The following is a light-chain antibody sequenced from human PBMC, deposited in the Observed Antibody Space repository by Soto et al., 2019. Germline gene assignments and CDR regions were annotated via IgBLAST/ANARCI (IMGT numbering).Light chain of an antibody. CDR2: KAS. CDR3: QQYNTFST. J-gene: IGKJ1*01. V-gene: IGKV1-5*03. CDR1: QSIDIW. Sequence: DVQMTQSPSTLSASVGDRVNITCRASQSIDIWLAWYQQKPGKAPNLLIYKASTLETGVPSRFTGSGSGTEFTLTISSLQPDDFATYYCQQYNTFSTFGQGTNVEMK.